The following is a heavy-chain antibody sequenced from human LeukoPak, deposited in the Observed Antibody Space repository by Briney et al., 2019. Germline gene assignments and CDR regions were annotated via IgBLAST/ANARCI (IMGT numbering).Heavy chain of an antibody. Sequence: GASVKVSCKTSGYSFTDYYMHWVRQAPGQGLEWMGWINPNSGGTSSAQKFQGRVTMTRDTSITTVYMEVRWLTSDDTAINYCARADRLHGGPYLIGPWGLGTLVTVSS. CDR3: ARADRLHGGPYLIGP. V-gene: IGHV1-2*02. CDR2: INPNSGGT. J-gene: IGHJ5*02. CDR1: GYSFTDYY. D-gene: IGHD2-21*01.